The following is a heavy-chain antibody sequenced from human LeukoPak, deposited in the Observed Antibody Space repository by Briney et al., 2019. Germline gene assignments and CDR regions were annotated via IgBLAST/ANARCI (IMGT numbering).Heavy chain of an antibody. CDR1: GGSISSYY. D-gene: IGHD6-13*01. J-gene: IGHJ4*02. CDR3: GRHAAPGRPYFDY. V-gene: IGHV4-59*01. CDR2: VYYSGST. Sequence: SETLSLTCTVSGGSISSYYWSWIRQSPGKGLEWIGYVYYSGSTNYNPSLKSRITISVDTSKNQFSLKLSSVTAADTAVYYCGRHAAPGRPYFDYWGQGTLVTVSS.